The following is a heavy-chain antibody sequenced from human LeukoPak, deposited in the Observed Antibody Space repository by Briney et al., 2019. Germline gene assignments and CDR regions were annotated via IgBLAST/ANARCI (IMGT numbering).Heavy chain of an antibody. D-gene: IGHD1-26*01. J-gene: IGHJ4*02. CDR3: ARGVIVGATIFDY. Sequence: SETLSLTCAVYGGSFSGYYWSWIRQPPGKGLEWIGEINHSGSTSYNPSLKSRVTISVDTSKNQFSLKLSSVTAADTAVYYCARGVIVGATIFDYWGQGTLVTVSS. CDR2: INHSGST. CDR1: GGSFSGYY. V-gene: IGHV4-34*01.